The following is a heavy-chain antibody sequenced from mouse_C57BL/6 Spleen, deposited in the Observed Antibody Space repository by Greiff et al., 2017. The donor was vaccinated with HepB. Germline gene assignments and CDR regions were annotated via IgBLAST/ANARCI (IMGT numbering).Heavy chain of an antibody. D-gene: IGHD4-1*01. J-gene: IGHJ4*01. CDR2: IDPSDSYT. V-gene: IGHV1-59*01. CDR1: GYTFTSYW. CDR3: ARKKGTGGYAMDY. Sequence: QVQLQQPGPELVRPGTSVKLSCKASGYTFTSYWMHWVKQRPGQGLEWIGVIDPSDSYTNYNQKFKGKATLTVDTSSSTAYMQLSSLTSEDSAVYYCARKKGTGGYAMDYWGQGTSVTVSS.